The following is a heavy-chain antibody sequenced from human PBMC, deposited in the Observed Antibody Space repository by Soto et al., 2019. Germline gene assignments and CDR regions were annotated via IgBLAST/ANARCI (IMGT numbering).Heavy chain of an antibody. D-gene: IGHD3-22*01. J-gene: IGHJ6*02. Sequence: PSETLSLTCTVSGGSISSYYWSWIRQPPGKGLEWIGYIYYSGSTNYNPSLKSRVTISVDTSKNQFSLKLTSVTAADTAVYYCAGSGYYHNSGMDVWGQGTTVTVSS. CDR2: IYYSGST. CDR1: GGSISSYY. CDR3: AGSGYYHNSGMDV. V-gene: IGHV4-59*12.